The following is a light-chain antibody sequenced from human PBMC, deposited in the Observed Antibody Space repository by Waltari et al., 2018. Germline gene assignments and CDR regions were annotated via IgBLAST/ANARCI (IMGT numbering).Light chain of an antibody. J-gene: IGKJ1*01. Sequence: DIQMTQSPSTLSASVGDRVTITCRASQSISSWLAWYQQKPGKAPNLLIYKASTLQSGVPSRFSGSGFGTEFTLTISSLQPDDFATYYCQQYNSFSSMFGQWTKVEIK. V-gene: IGKV1-5*03. CDR2: KAS. CDR3: QQYNSFSSM. CDR1: QSISSW.